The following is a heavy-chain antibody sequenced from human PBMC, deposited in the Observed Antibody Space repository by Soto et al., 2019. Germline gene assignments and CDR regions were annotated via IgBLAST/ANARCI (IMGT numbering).Heavy chain of an antibody. V-gene: IGHV3-7*05. CDR2: LDQGGGEK. J-gene: IGHJ4*02. CDR1: EFSFSDYW. D-gene: IGHD3-22*01. Sequence: GGSLRLSCAASEFSFSDYWMAWVRQAPGKGLEWVANLDQGGGEKHYVDSVKGRFTISRDNAKNSLYLQMNSLRAEDTAVYYCARDQTYYYDSSGPPAADWGQGTLVTVSS. CDR3: ARDQTYYYDSSGPPAAD.